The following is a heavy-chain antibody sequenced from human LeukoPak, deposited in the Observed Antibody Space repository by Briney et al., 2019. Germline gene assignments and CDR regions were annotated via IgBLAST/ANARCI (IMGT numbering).Heavy chain of an antibody. Sequence: SETLSLTCTVSGGSISSSSYYWGWIRQPPGKGLEWIGSIYYSGSTYYNPSLKCRVTISVDTSKNQFSLKLSSVTAADTAVYYCARTHYDYVWGSYRQELLNWFDPWGQGTLVTVSS. V-gene: IGHV4-39*01. J-gene: IGHJ5*02. CDR2: IYYSGST. CDR3: ARTHYDYVWGSYRQELLNWFDP. CDR1: GGSISSSSYY. D-gene: IGHD3-16*02.